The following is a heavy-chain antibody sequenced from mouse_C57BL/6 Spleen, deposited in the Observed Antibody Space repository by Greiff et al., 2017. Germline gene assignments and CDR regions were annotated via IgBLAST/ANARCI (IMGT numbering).Heavy chain of an antibody. J-gene: IGHJ3*01. CDR2: ISYDGSN. CDR1: GYSITSGYY. D-gene: IGHD2-1*01. Sequence: EVQLQESGPGLVQPSQSLSLTCSVTGYSITSGYYWNWIRQFPGNKLEWMGYISYDGSNNYNQSLKNRISITRDTSKNQFFLKLNSVTTEDTATYYCAREGIYYGNHGGFAYWGQGTLVTVSA. CDR3: AREGIYYGNHGGFAY. V-gene: IGHV3-6*01.